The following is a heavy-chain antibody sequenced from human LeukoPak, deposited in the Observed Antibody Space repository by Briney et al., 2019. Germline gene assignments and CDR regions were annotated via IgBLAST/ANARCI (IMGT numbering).Heavy chain of an antibody. Sequence: GASVKVSCKASGYTFTDYYMHWVRQAPGQGLEWMGWINPKSDGTKYAQNFQGRVTMTWDTSISTAHMEVSRLTSDDTAMFYCARDPPGTTAFDLWGQGTMVTVSS. CDR1: GYTFTDYY. CDR2: INPKSDGT. CDR3: ARDPPGTTAFDL. J-gene: IGHJ3*01. V-gene: IGHV1-2*02. D-gene: IGHD1-1*01.